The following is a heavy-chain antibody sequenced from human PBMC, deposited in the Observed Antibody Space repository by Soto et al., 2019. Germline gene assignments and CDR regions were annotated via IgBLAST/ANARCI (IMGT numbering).Heavy chain of an antibody. CDR2: IYYSGTT. V-gene: IGHV4-39*01. Sequence: SETLSLTCTVSGGSISSSSYYWGWIRQPPGKGLEWIGSIYYSGTTYYNPSLKSRVTISADTSKNQFSLKLSSVTAADTAVYYCARHRGYYDILTGYYTELNFDYWGQGTLVTVS. CDR3: ARHRGYYDILTGYYTELNFDY. D-gene: IGHD3-9*01. CDR1: GGSISSSSYY. J-gene: IGHJ4*02.